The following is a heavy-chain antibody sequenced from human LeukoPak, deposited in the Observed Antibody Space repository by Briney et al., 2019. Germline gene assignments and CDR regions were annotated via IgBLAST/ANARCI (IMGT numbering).Heavy chain of an antibody. CDR2: ISSSGGST. CDR3: AKGPASDYGDYVLGP. J-gene: IGHJ5*02. V-gene: IGHV3-11*01. D-gene: IGHD4-17*01. Sequence: GGSLRLSCAASGFTFSDYYMSWIRQAPGKGLEWVSYISSSGGSTYYADSVKGRFTISRDNSKNTLYLQMNSLRAEDTAVYYCAKGPASDYGDYVLGPWGQGTLVTVSS. CDR1: GFTFSDYY.